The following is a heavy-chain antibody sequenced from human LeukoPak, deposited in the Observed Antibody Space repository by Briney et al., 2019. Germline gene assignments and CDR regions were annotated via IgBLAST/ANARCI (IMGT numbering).Heavy chain of an antibody. D-gene: IGHD6-6*01. CDR1: GFTFSSYA. CDR2: ISYDGSNK. CDR3: ARSGWYSSSFKILNYYYYGMDV. Sequence: GSLRLSCAASGFTFSSYAMHWVRQAPGKGLEWVAVISYDGSNKYYADSVKGRSTISRDNSKNTLYQQMNSLRAEDTAVYYCARSGWYSSSFKILNYYYYGMDVWGQGTTVTVSS. J-gene: IGHJ6*02. V-gene: IGHV3-30*04.